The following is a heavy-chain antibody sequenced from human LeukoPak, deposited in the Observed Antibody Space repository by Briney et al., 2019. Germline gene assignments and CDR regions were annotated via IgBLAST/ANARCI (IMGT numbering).Heavy chain of an antibody. Sequence: PSETLSLTGSVSGGSISSYCWSWIRQPAGKGLEWIGRIYIRGSTNYNPSLKSRVTMSLDTSKNQFSLKLRSVTAADTAVYYCARDERTMGVVDYWGQGILVTVSS. CDR1: GGSISSYC. D-gene: IGHD3-10*01. J-gene: IGHJ4*02. CDR2: IYIRGST. V-gene: IGHV4-4*07. CDR3: ARDERTMGVVDY.